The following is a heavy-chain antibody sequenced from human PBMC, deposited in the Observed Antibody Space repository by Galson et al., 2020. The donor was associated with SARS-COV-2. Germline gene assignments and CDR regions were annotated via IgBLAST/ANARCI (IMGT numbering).Heavy chain of an antibody. V-gene: IGHV3-30*18. D-gene: IGHD3-22*01. CDR3: AKDDSSGYSTSWFDP. Sequence: ALKISCAASGFTFSSYGMHWVRQAPGKGLEWVAVISYDGSNKYYADSVKGRFTISRDNSKNTLYLQMNSLRAEDTAVYYCAKDDSSGYSTSWFDPWGQGTLVTVSS. CDR2: ISYDGSNK. CDR1: GFTFSSYG. J-gene: IGHJ5*02.